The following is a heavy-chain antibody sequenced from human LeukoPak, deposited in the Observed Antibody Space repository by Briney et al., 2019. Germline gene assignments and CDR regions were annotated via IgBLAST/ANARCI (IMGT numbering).Heavy chain of an antibody. D-gene: IGHD3-3*01. V-gene: IGHV4-34*01. CDR2: INHSGST. Sequence: PSETLSLTCAVYGGSFSGYYWSWIRQPPGKGLEWIGEINHSGSTNYNPSLKSRVTMSVDTSKNQFSLKLSSVTAADTAVYYCARVSPPRITDGSGYGAFDIWGQGTMVTVSS. CDR3: ARVSPPRITDGSGYGAFDI. CDR1: GGSFSGYY. J-gene: IGHJ3*02.